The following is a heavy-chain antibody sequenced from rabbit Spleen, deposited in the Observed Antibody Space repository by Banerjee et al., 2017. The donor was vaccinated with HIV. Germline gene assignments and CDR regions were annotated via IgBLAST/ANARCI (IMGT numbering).Heavy chain of an antibody. J-gene: IGHJ6*01. Sequence: QSLEESGGDLAKPGASLTLTCKASGFDFTNTYYMCWVRQAPGKGLEWIGCIDSSSGNTAYAPWAKGRFTISKASSTAETLQMTSLTAADTATYFCARDTATSFSTYGMDLWGQGTLVTVS. CDR1: GFDFTNTYY. CDR2: IDSSSGNT. CDR3: ARDTATSFSTYGMDL. V-gene: IGHV1S40*01. D-gene: IGHD1-1*01.